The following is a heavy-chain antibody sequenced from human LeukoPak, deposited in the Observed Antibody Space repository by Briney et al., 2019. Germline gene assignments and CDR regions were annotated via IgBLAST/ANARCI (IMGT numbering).Heavy chain of an antibody. J-gene: IGHJ4*02. Sequence: SETLSLTCTVSGGSISSYYWSWIRQPPGKGLEWIGYIYYSGSTNYNPSLKSRVTISVDTSKNQFSLKLSSVTAAVTAVYYCARGTIGIAVAGAYFDYWGQGTLVTVSS. D-gene: IGHD6-19*01. CDR1: GGSISSYY. CDR2: IYYSGST. V-gene: IGHV4-59*12. CDR3: ARGTIGIAVAGAYFDY.